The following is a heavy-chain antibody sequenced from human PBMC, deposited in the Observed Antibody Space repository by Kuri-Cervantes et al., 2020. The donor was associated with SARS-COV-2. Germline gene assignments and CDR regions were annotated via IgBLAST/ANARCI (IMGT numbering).Heavy chain of an antibody. CDR2: ISSSSTI. J-gene: IGHJ4*02. CDR1: GFTFSDYY. CDR3: ARGSEAGYYYFDY. D-gene: IGHD3-9*01. V-gene: IGHV3-69-1*01. Sequence: GGSLRLSCAASGFTFSDYYMNWVRQAPGKGLEWVSSISSSSTIYYADSVKGRFTISRDNAKNPLYLQMNSLRDEDTAVYYCARGSEAGYYYFDYWGQGTLVTVSS.